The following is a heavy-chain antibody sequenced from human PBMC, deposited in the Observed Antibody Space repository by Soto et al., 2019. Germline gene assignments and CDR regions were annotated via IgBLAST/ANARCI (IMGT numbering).Heavy chain of an antibody. CDR3: AKEVYCSSTSCYYYMDV. CDR1: GFTFSSYA. CDR2: ISGSGGST. D-gene: IGHD2-2*01. J-gene: IGHJ6*03. Sequence: EVQLLESGGGLVQPGGSLRLSCAASGFTFSSYAMNWVRQAPGKGLEWVSAISGSGGSTYYADSVKGRFTISRDNSKNALYLQMSSLRAEDTAVYYCAKEVYCSSTSCYYYMDVWGKGTTVTVSS. V-gene: IGHV3-23*01.